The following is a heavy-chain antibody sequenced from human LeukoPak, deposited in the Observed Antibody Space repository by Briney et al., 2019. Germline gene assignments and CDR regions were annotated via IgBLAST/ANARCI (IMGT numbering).Heavy chain of an antibody. J-gene: IGHJ6*02. CDR3: AREPLYGMDV. Sequence: SETLSLTCTVSSGSINTYYWSRIRQPPGKGLEWIGYIYYSGSTNYNPSLKSRVTISVDTSKNQFSLKLSSVTAADTAVYYCAREPLYGMDVWGQGTTVTVSS. V-gene: IGHV4-59*01. CDR1: SGSINTYY. CDR2: IYYSGST.